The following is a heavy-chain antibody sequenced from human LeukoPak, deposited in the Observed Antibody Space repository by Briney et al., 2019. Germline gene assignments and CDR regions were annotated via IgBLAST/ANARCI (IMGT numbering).Heavy chain of an antibody. CDR2: IRSKAYGGTT. CDR1: GFTVSSNS. Sequence: GGSLRLSCTVSGFTVSSNSMSWVRQAPGKGLEGGGFIRSKAYGGTTEYAACVKGRFTISRDDSKSIAYLQMNSLKTEDTAVYYCTRDNTYYYGSGNFDYWGQGTLVTVSS. V-gene: IGHV3-49*04. D-gene: IGHD3-10*01. J-gene: IGHJ4*02. CDR3: TRDNTYYYGSGNFDY.